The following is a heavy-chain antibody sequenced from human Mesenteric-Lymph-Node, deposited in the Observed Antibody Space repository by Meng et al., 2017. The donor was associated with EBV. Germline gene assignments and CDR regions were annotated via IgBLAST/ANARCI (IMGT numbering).Heavy chain of an antibody. CDR1: GGSFRGYH. CDR3: ARGAIFGIVITYFDY. Sequence: QAPPQQVGAGLLEPPETLSLTGKASGGSFRGYHWSWIRQPPGKGLEYIGEISQSGDTTYNPSLKSRVTISVDRSRNQFSLKMASVTAADTAVYYCARGAIFGIVITYFDYWSQGTLVTVSS. J-gene: IGHJ4*02. D-gene: IGHD3-3*02. CDR2: ISQSGDT. V-gene: IGHV4-34*01.